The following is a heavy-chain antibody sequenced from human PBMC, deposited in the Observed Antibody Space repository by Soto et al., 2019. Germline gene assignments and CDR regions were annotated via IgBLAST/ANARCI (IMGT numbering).Heavy chain of an antibody. J-gene: IGHJ6*03. CDR1: GFTFSSYG. CDR3: ARDPMVVATMGYYYYYYYMDV. Sequence: GSLRLSCAASGFTFSSYGMHWVRQAPGKGLEWVAVIWYDGSNKYYADSVKGRFTISRDNSKNTLYLQMNSLRAEDTAVYYCARDPMVVATMGYYYYYYYMDVWGKGTTVTVSS. V-gene: IGHV3-33*01. CDR2: IWYDGSNK. D-gene: IGHD5-12*01.